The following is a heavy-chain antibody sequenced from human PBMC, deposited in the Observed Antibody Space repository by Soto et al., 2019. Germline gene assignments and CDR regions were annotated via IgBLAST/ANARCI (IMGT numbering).Heavy chain of an antibody. D-gene: IGHD2-2*01. Sequence: QVQLQESGPGLVKPSQTLSLTCTVSGGSISSGGYYWSWIRQHPGKGLEWIGSIYYSGSTYYNPSLKSRLTISVDTSKNQFSLKRSSVTAADTAVYYCARVPYCSSTSCYVPNDYYYGMDVWGQGTTVTVSS. J-gene: IGHJ6*02. V-gene: IGHV4-31*03. CDR3: ARVPYCSSTSCYVPNDYYYGMDV. CDR2: IYYSGST. CDR1: GGSISSGGYY.